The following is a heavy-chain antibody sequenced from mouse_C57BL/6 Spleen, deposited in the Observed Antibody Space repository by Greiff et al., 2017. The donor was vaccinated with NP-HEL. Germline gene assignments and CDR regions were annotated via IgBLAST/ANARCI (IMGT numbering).Heavy chain of an antibody. CDR2: IRSKSNNYAT. CDR3: VRYYYGSSYWAMDY. J-gene: IGHJ4*01. D-gene: IGHD1-1*01. CDR1: GFSFNTYA. Sequence: VQLKESGGGLVQPKGSLKLSCAASGFSFNTYAMNWVRQAPGKGLEWVARIRSKSNNYATYYADSVKDRFTISRDDSESMLYLQMNNLKTEDTAMYYCVRYYYGSSYWAMDYWGQGTSVTVSS. V-gene: IGHV10-1*01.